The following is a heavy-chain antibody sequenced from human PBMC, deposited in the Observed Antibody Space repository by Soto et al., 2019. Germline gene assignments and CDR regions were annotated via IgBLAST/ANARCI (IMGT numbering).Heavy chain of an antibody. Sequence: GGSLRLSCAASGFTFSSYGMHWVRQAPGKGLEWVAVIWYDGSNKYYADSVKGRFTISRDNSKNTLYLQMNSLRAEDTAVYYCARGKANGVWPSYAWFDPWGQGTLVTVSS. CDR3: ARGKANGVWPSYAWFDP. V-gene: IGHV3-33*01. CDR1: GFTFSSYG. CDR2: IWYDGSNK. D-gene: IGHD2-8*01. J-gene: IGHJ5*02.